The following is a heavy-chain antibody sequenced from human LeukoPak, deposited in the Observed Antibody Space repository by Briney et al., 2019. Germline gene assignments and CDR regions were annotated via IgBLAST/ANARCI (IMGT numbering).Heavy chain of an antibody. CDR3: ATQNYYDSSGHDAFDI. CDR2: FDPEDGET. CDR1: GYTLTELS. D-gene: IGHD3-22*01. V-gene: IGHV1-24*01. J-gene: IGHJ3*02. Sequence: ASVKVSCKVSGYTLTELSMHWVGQAAGKGLEWMGGFDPEDGETIYAQKFQGRVTMTEDTSTDTAYMELSSLRSEDTAVYYCATQNYYDSSGHDAFDIWGQGTMVTVYS.